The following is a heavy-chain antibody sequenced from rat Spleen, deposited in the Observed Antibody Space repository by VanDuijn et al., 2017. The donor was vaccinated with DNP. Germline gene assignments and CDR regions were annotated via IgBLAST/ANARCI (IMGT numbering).Heavy chain of an antibody. Sequence: EVQLAESGGGLVQPGRSLKLSCVASGFTFSDYFMAWARQAPTKGLEWVAAISYDGRSAYYRDSVKGRFTISRDNEKSTLYLQMNSLRSEDTATYYCARLGGDWGQGVMVTVSS. CDR2: ISYDGRSA. CDR3: ARLGGD. J-gene: IGHJ2*01. CDR1: GFTFSDYF. V-gene: IGHV5-22*01. D-gene: IGHD1-11*01.